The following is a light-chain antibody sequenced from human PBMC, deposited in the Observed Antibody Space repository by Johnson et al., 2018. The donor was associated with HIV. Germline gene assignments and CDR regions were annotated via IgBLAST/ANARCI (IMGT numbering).Light chain of an antibody. V-gene: IGLV1-51*02. CDR1: SSNIGNNY. CDR2: ENN. CDR3: ATWDDTLNGRYV. Sequence: QSVFTQPPSVSAAPGQKVTISCSGSSSNIGNNYVSWYQQLPGTAPKLLIYENNKRPSGIPDRFSGSKSGTSASLAISGLQAEDEADYYCATWDDTLNGRYVFGTGTKVTVL. J-gene: IGLJ1*01.